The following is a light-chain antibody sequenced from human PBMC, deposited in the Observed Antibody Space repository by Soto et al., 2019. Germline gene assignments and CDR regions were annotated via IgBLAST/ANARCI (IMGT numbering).Light chain of an antibody. Sequence: EIVMTQSPATLSVSPGETATLSCRASQSVAGNLAWYQQKPGQPPRLLIYGVSTRATGVPARFSGSGSETDFILTISSLQNEDFALYYCQQSNNWPPLTFGGGTKVEIK. CDR1: QSVAGN. V-gene: IGKV3-15*01. J-gene: IGKJ4*01. CDR3: QQSNNWPPLT. CDR2: GVS.